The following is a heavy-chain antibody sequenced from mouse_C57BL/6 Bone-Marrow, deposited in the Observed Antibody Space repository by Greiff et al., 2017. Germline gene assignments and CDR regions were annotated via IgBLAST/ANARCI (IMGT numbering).Heavy chain of an antibody. J-gene: IGHJ4*01. CDR2: IDPSDSYT. V-gene: IGHV1-69*01. CDR3: ARRWLYYGNDYYAMDY. D-gene: IGHD2-1*01. CDR1: GYTFTSYW. Sequence: QVQLQQPGAELVMPGASVKLSCKASGYTFTSYWMHWVKQRPGQGLEWIGEIDPSDSYTNYNQKFKGKSTLTVDKSSSTAHMQLSSLTSEDSAVYYCARRWLYYGNDYYAMDYWGQGTSVTVSS.